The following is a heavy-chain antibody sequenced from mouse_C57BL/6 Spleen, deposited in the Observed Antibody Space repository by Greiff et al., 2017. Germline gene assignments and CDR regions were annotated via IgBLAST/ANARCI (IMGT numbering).Heavy chain of an antibody. CDR1: GYTFTSYW. J-gene: IGHJ2*01. D-gene: IGHD1-1*01. CDR3: ARATTVVAPPFDY. Sequence: VQLQQPGAELVRPGSSVKLSCKASGYTFTSYWMDWVKQRPGQGLEWIGNIYPSDSETPYNQKFKDKATLTVDKSSSTAYMQLSSLTSEDSAVYYCARATTVVAPPFDYWGQGTTLTVSS. CDR2: IYPSDSET. V-gene: IGHV1-61*01.